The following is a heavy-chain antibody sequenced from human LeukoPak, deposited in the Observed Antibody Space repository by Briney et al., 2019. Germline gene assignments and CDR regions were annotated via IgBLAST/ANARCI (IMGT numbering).Heavy chain of an antibody. J-gene: IGHJ4*02. V-gene: IGHV3-66*01. CDR1: GFTVSSNY. D-gene: IGHD3-10*01. CDR3: ARSRGTFFPHDY. Sequence: RGPLRLSWAVSGFTVSSNYMSWVRQAPGKGLEWVSVIYSGGGTYYADSVKGRFTISRDNSKNTVYLQMNSLRVEDTAVYYCARSRGTFFPHDYWGQGTLVTVTS. CDR2: IYSGGGT.